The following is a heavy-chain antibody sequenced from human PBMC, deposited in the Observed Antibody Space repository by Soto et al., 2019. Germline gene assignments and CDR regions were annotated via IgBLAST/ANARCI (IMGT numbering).Heavy chain of an antibody. CDR3: AKDVGQQWRPDY. CDR2: IRATGTTI. V-gene: IGHV3-23*01. J-gene: IGHJ4*02. Sequence: EVQGLESGGGLVQRGGSLRLSCAASGVTFTSYAMTWVRQAPGKGLEWVSAIRATGTTIYYSDAVRSRVNISRDNSKNIVYLQTDILRADDTAVYYCAKDVGQQWRPDYWGQGTLVSVSS. CDR1: GVTFTSYA. D-gene: IGHD6-19*01.